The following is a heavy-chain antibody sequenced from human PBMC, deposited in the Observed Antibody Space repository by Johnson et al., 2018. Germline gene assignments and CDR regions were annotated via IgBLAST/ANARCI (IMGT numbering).Heavy chain of an antibody. CDR1: GFDFSNYW. J-gene: IGHJ3*01. V-gene: IGHV3-7*01. CDR2: IKRDGSEK. D-gene: IGHD2-21*02. CDR3: ARRHLPSARTAFVP. Sequence: VQLVQSGGGLVQPGGSLRLSCTASGFDFSNYWMTWVRQTPGRGLEWLANIKRDGSEKYYVASLSGRVTLSRDNAKYSLYLQMNSRTVGDTGVFYCARRHLPSARTAFVPWGQGTMVPVSS.